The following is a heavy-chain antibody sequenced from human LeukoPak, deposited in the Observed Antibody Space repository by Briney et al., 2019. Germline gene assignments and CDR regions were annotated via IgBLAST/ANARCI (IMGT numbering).Heavy chain of an antibody. D-gene: IGHD3-10*01. V-gene: IGHV1-8*02. J-gene: IGHJ5*02. CDR2: LNPKSGST. CDR1: GYTLATYV. Sequence: ASVKVSCKASGYTLATYVISWVRQASGQGLEWMGWLNPKSGSTGYAQKFRGGVTLTRHSSIRTEYMEMSGLTDDETALYYCARGRGEDWFYLWGQGTLGTVS. CDR3: ARGRGEDWFYL.